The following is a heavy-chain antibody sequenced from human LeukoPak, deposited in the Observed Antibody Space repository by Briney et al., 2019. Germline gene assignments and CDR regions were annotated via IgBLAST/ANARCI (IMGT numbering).Heavy chain of an antibody. CDR2: ISSSSSYI. V-gene: IGHV3-21*01. Sequence: PGGSLRLSCAASGFTFSDYSMNWVRQAPGKGLEWVSSISSSSSYIYYADSVKGRFTISRDNAKNSLFLQMSSLRAEDTAVYYCARDTIIVTFGGVGGRAYPDYWGQGTLVSVSS. J-gene: IGHJ4*02. CDR1: GFTFSDYS. D-gene: IGHD3-16*01. CDR3: ARDTIIVTFGGVGGRAYPDY.